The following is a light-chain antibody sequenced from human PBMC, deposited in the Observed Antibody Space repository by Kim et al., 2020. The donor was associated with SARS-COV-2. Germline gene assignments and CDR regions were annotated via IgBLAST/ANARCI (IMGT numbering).Light chain of an antibody. CDR3: QQYGSSPT. Sequence: VSPGERATLSGRASQSVSSSYLAWYQQKPGQAPRLLIYGASSRATGIPDRFSGSGSGTDFTLTISRLEPEDFAVYYCQQYGSSPTFGPGTKVDIK. CDR2: GAS. V-gene: IGKV3-20*01. CDR1: QSVSSSY. J-gene: IGKJ3*01.